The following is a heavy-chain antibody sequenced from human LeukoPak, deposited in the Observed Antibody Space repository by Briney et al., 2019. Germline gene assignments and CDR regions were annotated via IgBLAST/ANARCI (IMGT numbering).Heavy chain of an antibody. D-gene: IGHD2-15*01. Sequence: GGSLGLSCAASGFTFDDYAMHWVRQAPGKGLEGVSGISWNSGSVGYADSVKGRFTISRDNAKNSLYLQMNSLRAEDTALYYCAKDIRPLGSGGSPWDYWGQGTLVTVSS. CDR1: GFTFDDYA. CDR3: AKDIRPLGSGGSPWDY. J-gene: IGHJ4*02. CDR2: ISWNSGSV. V-gene: IGHV3-9*01.